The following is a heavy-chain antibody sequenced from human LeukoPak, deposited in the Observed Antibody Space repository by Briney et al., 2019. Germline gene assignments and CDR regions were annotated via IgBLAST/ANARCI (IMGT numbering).Heavy chain of an antibody. J-gene: IGHJ4*02. D-gene: IGHD5-24*01. CDR2: ISYEGSNK. V-gene: IGHV3-30*18. CDR3: AQAWRWLQLNY. CDR1: GFTLSRYG. Sequence: PGGSLRLSCAASGFTLSRYGMHWVRQAPGKGGEGVAVISYEGSNKYYADSVKGRFTISRDNSMNTLYLQMNSLRDEDTAVYYCAQAWRWLQLNYWGQGTLVTVSS.